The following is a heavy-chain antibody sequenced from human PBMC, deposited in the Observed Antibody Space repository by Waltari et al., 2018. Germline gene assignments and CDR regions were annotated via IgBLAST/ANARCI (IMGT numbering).Heavy chain of an antibody. D-gene: IGHD3-3*01. CDR3: ARAGTQSNDYWSTFYSYFDH. J-gene: IGHJ4*02. CDR2: LNPKTGGT. V-gene: IGHV1-2*02. CDR1: ASALPPTS. Sequence: QVQLVQSGAQLSKPEPQVKFPGKPSASALPPTSPHSPRTPPGKELRRMGWLNPKTGGTNYAQRFQGRITMTSDTSISTTYMEMSGLISDDTAIYFCARAGTQSNDYWSTFYSYFDHWGQGTLVTVSP.